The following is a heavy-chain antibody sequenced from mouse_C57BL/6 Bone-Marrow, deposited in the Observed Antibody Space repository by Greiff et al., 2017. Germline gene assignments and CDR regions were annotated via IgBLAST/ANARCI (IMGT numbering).Heavy chain of an antibody. J-gene: IGHJ1*03. CDR2: ISNGGGST. CDR3: ARHPPYPWYFDV. CDR1: GFTFSDYY. Sequence: EVKLMESGGGLVQPGGSLKLSCAASGFTFSDYYMYWVRQTPEKRLEWVAYISNGGGSTYYPDTVKGRFTISRDNAKNTLYLQMSRLKSEDTAMYYCARHPPYPWYFDVWGTGTTVTVSS. V-gene: IGHV5-12*01. D-gene: IGHD2-10*01.